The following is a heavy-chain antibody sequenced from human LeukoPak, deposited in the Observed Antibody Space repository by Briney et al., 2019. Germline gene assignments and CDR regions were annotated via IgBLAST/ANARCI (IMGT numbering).Heavy chain of an antibody. CDR2: IHYSGST. CDR1: GGSISGSIYF. D-gene: IGHD3-10*01. V-gene: IGHV4-39*01. CDR3: ARQLYVSGSYYAPMDV. Sequence: PSETLSLTCTVSGGSISGSIYFWGWIRQPPGKGLEWIGSIHYSGSTYQNPSLKSRLTISIDTSKNQFSLKLSSVTAADTAVYFCARQLYVSGSYYAPMDVWGKGTTVTISS. J-gene: IGHJ6*03.